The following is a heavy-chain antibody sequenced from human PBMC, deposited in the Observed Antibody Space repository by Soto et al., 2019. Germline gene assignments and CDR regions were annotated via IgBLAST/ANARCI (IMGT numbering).Heavy chain of an antibody. D-gene: IGHD3-22*01. CDR2: IIPILGIA. CDR3: ARAPGGGYYQTLDY. CDR1: GGTFSSYT. Sequence: QVQLVQSGAEVKKPGSSVKVSCKASGGTFSSYTISWVRQAPGQGLEWMGRIIPILGIANYAQKFQGRVTITADKSTSTAYMELSSLRSEDTAVYYCARAPGGGYYQTLDYWGQGTLVTVSS. V-gene: IGHV1-69*02. J-gene: IGHJ4*02.